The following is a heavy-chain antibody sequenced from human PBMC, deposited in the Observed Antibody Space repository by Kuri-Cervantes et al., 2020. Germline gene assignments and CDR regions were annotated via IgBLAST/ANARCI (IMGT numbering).Heavy chain of an antibody. D-gene: IGHD2-2*01. CDR3: ARDVVVPAAIKATYYYYYGMDV. V-gene: IGHV3-7*01. J-gene: IGHJ6*02. CDR2: IKQDGSEK. Sequence: GGSLRLSCAASGFSFSNYWMTWVRQAPGKGLEWVANIKQDGSEKYYVDSVKGRFTISRDNAKNSLYLQMNSLRAEDTAVYYCARDVVVPAAIKATYYYYYGMDVWGQGTTVTVSS. CDR1: GFSFSNYW.